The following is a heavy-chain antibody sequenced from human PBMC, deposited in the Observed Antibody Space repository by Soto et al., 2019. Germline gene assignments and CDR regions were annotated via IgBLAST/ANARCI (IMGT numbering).Heavy chain of an antibody. CDR2: ISSRSDYI. V-gene: IGHV3-21*01. CDR3: ARDGRLSGYDRNFDY. J-gene: IGHJ4*02. Sequence: PGGSLRLSCAASGFTFSNYSMNWVRQAPGKGLEWVSSISSRSDYIYYADSVKGRFTISRDNAKTSLYLQMHSLRAEDTALYYCARDGRLSGYDRNFDYWGQGTVVTVSS. CDR1: GFTFSNYS. D-gene: IGHD5-12*01.